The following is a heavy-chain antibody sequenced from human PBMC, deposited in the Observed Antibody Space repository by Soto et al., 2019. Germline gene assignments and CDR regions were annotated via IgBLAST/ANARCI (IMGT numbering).Heavy chain of an antibody. J-gene: IGHJ4*02. Sequence: QERLVQSGAEVRKPGSSVKISCKVTGGTSTRYAINWVRQAPGQGLEWMGGIVPMFGTSKYAQKFQGRVIITADTSTNIAYMELRSLRSEDTAVYYCNMGSEYDFWSGYLWGQGTLVSVSS. CDR1: GGTSTRYA. CDR3: NMGSEYDFWSGYL. CDR2: IVPMFGTS. D-gene: IGHD3-3*01. V-gene: IGHV1-69*06.